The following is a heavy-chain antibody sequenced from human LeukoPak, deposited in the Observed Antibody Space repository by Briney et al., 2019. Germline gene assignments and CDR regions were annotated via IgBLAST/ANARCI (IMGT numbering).Heavy chain of an antibody. Sequence: GGSLRLSCAASGFTFSSYWMSWVRQAPGKGLEWVANIKQDESEKYYVDSVKGRFTISRDNAKNSLFPQMNSLRAEDTAVYYCARAGIFSSSYGISWDYWGQGALVAVSS. CDR1: GFTFSSYW. D-gene: IGHD6-6*01. CDR3: ARAGIFSSSYGISWDY. J-gene: IGHJ4*02. V-gene: IGHV3-7*01. CDR2: IKQDESEK.